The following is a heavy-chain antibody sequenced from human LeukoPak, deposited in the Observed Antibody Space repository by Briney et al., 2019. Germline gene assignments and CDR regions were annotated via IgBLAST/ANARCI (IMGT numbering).Heavy chain of an antibody. V-gene: IGHV4-61*08. D-gene: IGHD1-26*01. CDR3: ARGRQFVGP. CDR1: GASVSSGDYY. Sequence: SETLSLTCTVSGASVSSGDYYWSWIRQPPGKGLEWIGYIYYSGSTNYNPSLKSRVTISVDTSKNRFSLKLNSVTAADTAVYYCARGRQFVGPGGQGTLVTVSS. CDR2: IYYSGST. J-gene: IGHJ4*02.